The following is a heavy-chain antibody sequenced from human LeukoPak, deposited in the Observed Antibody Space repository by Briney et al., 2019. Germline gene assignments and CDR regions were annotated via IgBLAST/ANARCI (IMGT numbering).Heavy chain of an antibody. CDR1: GFTFSTYA. J-gene: IGHJ3*02. CDR2: ISYDGTPK. Sequence: GRSLRLSCAASGFTFSTYAVHWVRQAPGKGREWVAVISYDGTPKYHADSVKGRFTISRDNSKNTLYLQMNTLRAEDTAVYYCARVRIVGSTYDAFDIWGQGTMVTVSS. CDR3: ARVRIVGSTYDAFDI. D-gene: IGHD1-26*01. V-gene: IGHV3-30-3*01.